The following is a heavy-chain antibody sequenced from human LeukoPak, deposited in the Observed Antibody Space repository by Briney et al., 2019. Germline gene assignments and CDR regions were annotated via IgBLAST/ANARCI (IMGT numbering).Heavy chain of an antibody. J-gene: IGHJ4*02. D-gene: IGHD1-1*01. CDR2: ISSSSNI. V-gene: IGHV3-48*01. Sequence: GGSLRLSCAASGFTFSSYSMNWARQAPGKGLEWVSYISSSSNIYYADSVKGRFTISRDNAKNSLYLQMNSLRAEDTAVYYCARDSNWVFDYWGQGTLVTVSS. CDR3: ARDSNWVFDY. CDR1: GFTFSSYS.